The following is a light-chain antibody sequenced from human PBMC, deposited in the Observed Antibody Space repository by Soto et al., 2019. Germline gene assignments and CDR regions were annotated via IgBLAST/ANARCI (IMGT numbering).Light chain of an antibody. J-gene: IGKJ4*01. V-gene: IGKV1-39*01. CDR1: QSIANY. CDR2: SAS. Sequence: DFQMTQSPSSLSASVGDRVTIICRASQSIANYLNWYQQKPGKAPSLLIYSASTLQSGVPSRFSGSGSGTDFTLTISSLQPDDFATYFCQQTYSAPPTFGGGTKVEIK. CDR3: QQTYSAPPT.